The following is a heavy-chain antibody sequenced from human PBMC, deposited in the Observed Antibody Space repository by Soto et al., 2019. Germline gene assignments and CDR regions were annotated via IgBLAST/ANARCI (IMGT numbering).Heavy chain of an antibody. CDR3: ARTYSGYDMFDY. D-gene: IGHD5-12*01. J-gene: IGHJ4*02. V-gene: IGHV2-70*01. CDR2: IDWDDDK. CDR1: GFSLSTSGMC. Sequence: SGPTLVNPTQTLTLTCTFSGFSLSTSGMCVSWIRQPPGKALEWLALIDWDDDKYYSTSLKTRLTISKDTSKNQVVLTMTNMDPVDTAKYSCARTYSGYDMFDYWGQGTLVTVSS.